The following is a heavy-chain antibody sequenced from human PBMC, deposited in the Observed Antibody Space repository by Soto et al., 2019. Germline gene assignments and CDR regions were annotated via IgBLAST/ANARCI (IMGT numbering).Heavy chain of an antibody. J-gene: IGHJ4*02. D-gene: IGHD3-22*01. CDR2: INAGNGNT. Sequence: RASVKVSCKASGYTFTSYAMHWVRQAPGQRLEWMGWINAGNGNTKYSQKFQGRVTITRDTSASTAYMELSSLRSEDTAVYYCARDPLLSYDSSGYYYAVGFYFDYWGQGTLVTVS. CDR1: GYTFTSYA. V-gene: IGHV1-3*01. CDR3: ARDPLLSYDSSGYYYAVGFYFDY.